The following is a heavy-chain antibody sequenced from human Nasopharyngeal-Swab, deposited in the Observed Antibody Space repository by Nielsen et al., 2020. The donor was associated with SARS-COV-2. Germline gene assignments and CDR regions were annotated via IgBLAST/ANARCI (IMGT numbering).Heavy chain of an antibody. CDR1: GFTVSRDH. J-gene: IGHJ2*01. CDR3: ASRGASADPSTRDLPFSRRTFDL. V-gene: IGHV3-53*01. D-gene: IGHD6-13*01. Sequence: GGSLRLSCAASGFTVSRDHMNRVRQAPGTGLEWVSTIHADGNTYYADSVRGRFTSSRDNSKNTVSLQMNSLRAEDTAVYYCASRGASADPSTRDLPFSRRTFDLWGRGTLVTVSS. CDR2: IHADGNT.